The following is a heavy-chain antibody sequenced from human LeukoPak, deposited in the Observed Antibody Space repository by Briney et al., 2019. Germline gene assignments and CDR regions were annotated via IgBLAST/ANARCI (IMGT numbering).Heavy chain of an antibody. CDR2: ISAYNGNT. CDR3: AGMSPSPNERPYSSSWYFGVGEGIPPTYIWFDP. D-gene: IGHD6-13*01. V-gene: IGHV1-18*01. CDR1: GYTFTSYG. J-gene: IGHJ5*02. Sequence: ASVKVSCKASGYTFTSYGISWVRQAPGQGLEWMGWISAYNGNTNYAQKLQGRVTMTTDTSTSTAYMELRSLRSDDTAVYYCAGMSPSPNERPYSSSWYFGVGEGIPPTYIWFDPWGQGTLVTVSS.